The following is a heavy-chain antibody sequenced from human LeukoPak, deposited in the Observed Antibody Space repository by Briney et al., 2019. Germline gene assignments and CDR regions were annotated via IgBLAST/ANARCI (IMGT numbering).Heavy chain of an antibody. CDR2: ISGCGGST. D-gene: IGHD4-17*01. Sequence: QPGGSLRLPCAASGFTLNNHALSRVRQAPGKGLEWVSTISGCGGSTYYADSVKGRFTISRDNSKNTLYLKMNSLRAEDTAVYYCAKREYDYGDYIYYYGMDVWGQGTTVTVSS. CDR1: GFTLNNHA. V-gene: IGHV3-23*01. J-gene: IGHJ6*02. CDR3: AKREYDYGDYIYYYGMDV.